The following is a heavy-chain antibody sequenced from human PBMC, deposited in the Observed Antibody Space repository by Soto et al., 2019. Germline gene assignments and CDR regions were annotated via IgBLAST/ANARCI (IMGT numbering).Heavy chain of an antibody. CDR1: GYSFTSYW. CDR3: ARWTTVTTSGEDYYYGMDV. CDR2: IYPGDSDT. Sequence: GESLKISCKGSGYSFTSYWIGWVRQMPGKGLEWMGIIYPGDSDTRYSPPFQGQVTISADKSISTAYLQWSSLKASDTAMYYCARWTTVTTSGEDYYYGMDVWGQGTTVTVSS. J-gene: IGHJ6*02. V-gene: IGHV5-51*01. D-gene: IGHD4-17*01.